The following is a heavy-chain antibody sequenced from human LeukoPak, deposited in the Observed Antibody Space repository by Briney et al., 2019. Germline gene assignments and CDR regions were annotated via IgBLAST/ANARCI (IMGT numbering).Heavy chain of an antibody. CDR2: ISYDGSNK. V-gene: IGHV3-30-3*02. Sequence: GGSLRLSCAASGFTFSSYAMHWVRQAPGKGLEWVAVISYDGSNKYYADSVKGRFTISRDNSKNTLYLQMNSLRAEDTAVYYCAKMWIFGVVIPFDYWGQGTLVTVSS. D-gene: IGHD3-3*01. CDR1: GFTFSSYA. J-gene: IGHJ4*02. CDR3: AKMWIFGVVIPFDY.